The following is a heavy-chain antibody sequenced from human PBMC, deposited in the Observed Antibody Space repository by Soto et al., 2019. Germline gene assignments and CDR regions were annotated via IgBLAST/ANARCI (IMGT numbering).Heavy chain of an antibody. D-gene: IGHD4-17*01. V-gene: IGHV4-39*01. Sequence: SETLSLTCTVSGGSISSSSYYWGWIRQPPGKGLEWIGSIYYSGSTYYNPSLKSRVTISVDTSKNQFSLKLNSVTAADTAVYYCASHLDYGNRYNWFDPWGQGTLVTVSS. CDR2: IYYSGST. CDR3: ASHLDYGNRYNWFDP. CDR1: GGSISSSSYY. J-gene: IGHJ5*02.